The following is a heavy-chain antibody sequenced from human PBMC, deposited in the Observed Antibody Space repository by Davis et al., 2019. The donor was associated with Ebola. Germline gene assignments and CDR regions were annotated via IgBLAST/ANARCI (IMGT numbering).Heavy chain of an antibody. CDR1: GFTFSTYS. V-gene: IGHV3-21*01. J-gene: IGHJ6*02. CDR2: ISSDSDYI. D-gene: IGHD3-16*01. CDR3: ARDRPLDFFFGDYYGMDV. Sequence: GESLKISCAASGFTFSTYSMSWVRQAPGKGLGWVSSISSDSDYIYYADSAKGRFTISRDNAKNSLYLQMNSLRAEDTAVYYCARDRPLDFFFGDYYGMDVWGQGTTVTVSS.